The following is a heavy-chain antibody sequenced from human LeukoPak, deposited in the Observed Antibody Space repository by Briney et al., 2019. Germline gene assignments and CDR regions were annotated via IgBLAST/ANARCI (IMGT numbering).Heavy chain of an antibody. CDR2: IYYSGST. J-gene: IGHJ4*02. Sequence: SETLSLTCTVYGGSISSYYWSWIRQPPGKGLEWIGYIYYSGSTNYNPSLKSRVTISVDTSKNQFSLKLSSVTAADTAVYYCARVSPGIAVAGTVDYWGQGTLVTVSS. CDR3: ARVSPGIAVAGTVDY. D-gene: IGHD6-19*01. V-gene: IGHV4-59*01. CDR1: GGSISSYY.